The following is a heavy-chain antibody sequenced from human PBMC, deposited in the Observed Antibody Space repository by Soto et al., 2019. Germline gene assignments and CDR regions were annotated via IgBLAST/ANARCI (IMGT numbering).Heavy chain of an antibody. CDR2: IYSGGST. CDR3: ASPTYYYDSSGYHG. J-gene: IGHJ4*02. CDR1: GFTVSSNY. V-gene: IGHV3-53*01. D-gene: IGHD3-22*01. Sequence: GGSLRLSCAASGFTVSSNYMSWVRQAPGKGLEWVSVIYSGGSTYYADSVKGRFTISRDNSKNTLYLQMNSLRAEDTAVYYCASPTYYYDSSGYHGWGQGTLVTVSS.